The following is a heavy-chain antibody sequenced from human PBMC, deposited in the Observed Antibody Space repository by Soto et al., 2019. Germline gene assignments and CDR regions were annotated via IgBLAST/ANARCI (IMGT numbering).Heavy chain of an antibody. D-gene: IGHD2-2*01. CDR2: ISSNGGST. Sequence: GSLRLSCSASGFTVSSYAMHWVRQAPGKGLEYVSAISSNGGSTYYADSVKGRFTISRDNSKNTLYLQMSSLRAEDTAVYYCVKEGSTSWPFDYWGQGTLVTVSS. CDR3: VKEGSTSWPFDY. J-gene: IGHJ4*02. V-gene: IGHV3-64D*06. CDR1: GFTVSSYA.